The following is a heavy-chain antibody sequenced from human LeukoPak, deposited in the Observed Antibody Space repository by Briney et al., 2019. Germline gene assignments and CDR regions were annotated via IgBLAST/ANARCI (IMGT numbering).Heavy chain of an antibody. V-gene: IGHV3-21*01. J-gene: IGHJ6*02. D-gene: IGHD3-9*01. Sequence: PGGSLRLSCAASGFTFSSYGMNWVRQAPGKGLEWVSSISRSSTYIHYADSVKGRFTISRDNAKTSLYLQMNSLRAEDTAVYYCARDASYDILTGHYYHYGMDVWGQGTTVTVSS. CDR2: ISRSSTYI. CDR1: GFTFSSYG. CDR3: ARDASYDILTGHYYHYGMDV.